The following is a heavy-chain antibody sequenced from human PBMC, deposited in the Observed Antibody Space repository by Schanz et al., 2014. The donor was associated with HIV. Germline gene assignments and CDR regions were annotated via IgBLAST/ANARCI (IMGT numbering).Heavy chain of an antibody. Sequence: QVQLVESGGGVVQPGRSLRLSCAASGFTFSSYGMHWVRQAPGKGLEWVAVIWFDGSNKYYGDSVKGRFTIARDNSKNTLYLQMNSLRAEDTALYHCARVALAVDGADYGMDVWGQGTTVTVSS. V-gene: IGHV3-33*08. J-gene: IGHJ6*02. D-gene: IGHD2-15*01. CDR2: IWFDGSNK. CDR3: ARVALAVDGADYGMDV. CDR1: GFTFSSYG.